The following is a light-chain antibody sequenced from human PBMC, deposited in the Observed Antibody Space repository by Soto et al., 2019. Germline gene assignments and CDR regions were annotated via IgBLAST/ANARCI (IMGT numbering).Light chain of an antibody. CDR3: LIYYAGSGI. CDR1: TGALNGGHY. J-gene: IGLJ1*01. CDR2: KTT. Sequence: QAVVTQQPSLTVSPGGTVTLTCVSSTGALNGGHYPSWIQQKPGQAPRPLIYKTTNKYSWTPARFSGSLFGGKPSLTPSDGQPEDEADYYCLIYYAGSGIFGTGTKVTVL. V-gene: IGLV7-43*01.